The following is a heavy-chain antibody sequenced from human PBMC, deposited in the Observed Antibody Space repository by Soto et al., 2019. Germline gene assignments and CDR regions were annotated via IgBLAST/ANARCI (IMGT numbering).Heavy chain of an antibody. CDR1: GFTFSSYA. CDR2: ISGSGGST. V-gene: IGHV3-23*01. CDR3: AKELGYCCGGSCLPEYFQH. D-gene: IGHD2-15*01. Sequence: GGSLRLSCAASGFTFSSYAMSWVRQAPGKGLEWVSAISGSGGSTYYADSVKGRFTISRDNSKNTLYLQMNSLRAEDTAVYYCAKELGYCCGGSCLPEYFQHWGQGTLVTVSS. J-gene: IGHJ1*01.